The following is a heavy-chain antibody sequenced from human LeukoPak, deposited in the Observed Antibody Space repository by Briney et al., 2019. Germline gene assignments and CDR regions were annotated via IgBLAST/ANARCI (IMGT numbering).Heavy chain of an antibody. CDR1: GFTFTNYA. D-gene: IGHD3-22*01. V-gene: IGHV3-23*01. CDR3: VKEGSVVIITNIDY. J-gene: IGHJ4*02. CDR2: ISGSGGST. Sequence: GGSLTLSCAASGFTFTNYAMSWLRHAPGKGLEWVSGISGSGGSTYYAGSVKGRFTISRDNSKNTLYLQMNSLRAEDTAVYYCVKEGSVVIITNIDYWGEGTLVTVSS.